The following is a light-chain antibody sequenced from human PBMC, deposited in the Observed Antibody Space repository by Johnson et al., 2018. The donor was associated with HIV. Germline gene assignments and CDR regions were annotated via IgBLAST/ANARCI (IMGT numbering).Light chain of an antibody. CDR1: SSNIGNNY. CDR2: ENN. Sequence: QPVLTQPPSVSAAPGQKVTISCSGSSSNIGNNYVSWYQQLPGTAPKLLIYENNKRPSRIPARFSGSKSGTSATLCITGLQTGDEADYYCATWDTGLSAGVFGTGTKVTVL. J-gene: IGLJ1*01. V-gene: IGLV1-51*02. CDR3: ATWDTGLSAGV.